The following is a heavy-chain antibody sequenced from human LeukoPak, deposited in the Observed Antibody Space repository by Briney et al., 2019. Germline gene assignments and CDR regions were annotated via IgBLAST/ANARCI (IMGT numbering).Heavy chain of an antibody. Sequence: SETLSLTCAVYGGSFSGYYWSWIRQPPGKGLEWIGEINHSGCTNYNPTLKSRVTISVDTSKNQFSLKLSSVTAADTAVYYCARGSYGSGSYWVDYWGQGTLVTVSS. J-gene: IGHJ4*02. V-gene: IGHV4-34*01. CDR2: INHSGCT. CDR1: GGSFSGYY. D-gene: IGHD3-10*01. CDR3: ARGSYGSGSYWVDY.